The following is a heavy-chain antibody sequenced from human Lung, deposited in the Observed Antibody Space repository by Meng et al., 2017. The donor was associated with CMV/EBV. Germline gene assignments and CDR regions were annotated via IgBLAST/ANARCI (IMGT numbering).Heavy chain of an antibody. Sequence: GESLKISCAASGFNLSSYWMSWVRQAPGKGLEWVANIKEDGSEKYYVDSVKGRFNISRDNAKNSLYVQMNSLRGEDTAVYYCARAYRAIDYWGQGTLVTVSS. CDR1: GFNLSSYW. V-gene: IGHV3-7*01. D-gene: IGHD1-26*01. CDR2: IKEDGSEK. CDR3: ARAYRAIDY. J-gene: IGHJ4*02.